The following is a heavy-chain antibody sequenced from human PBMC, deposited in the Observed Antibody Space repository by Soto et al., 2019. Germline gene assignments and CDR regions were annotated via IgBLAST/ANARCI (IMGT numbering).Heavy chain of an antibody. CDR2: IFYTGST. CDR3: ARLPGYGSQNYGAFDV. J-gene: IGHJ3*01. CDR1: GGSISSYY. Sequence: QVQLQESGPGLVKPSETLSLTCTVSGGSISSYYWSWIRQPPGKGLEYIGYIFYTGSTNYNPSLKSRVTISEDTSKNQFSLKLTSVTAADTAVYYCARLPGYGSQNYGAFDVWGQGTMVTVSS. D-gene: IGHD3-10*01. V-gene: IGHV4-59*01.